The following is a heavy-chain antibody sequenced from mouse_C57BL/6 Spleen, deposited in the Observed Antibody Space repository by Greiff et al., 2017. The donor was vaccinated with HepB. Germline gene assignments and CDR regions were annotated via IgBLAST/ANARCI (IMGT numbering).Heavy chain of an antibody. D-gene: IGHD2-2*01. CDR2: ISYDGSN. V-gene: IGHV3-6*01. J-gene: IGHJ3*01. Sequence: EVQLQESGPGLVKPSQSLSLTCSVTGYSITSGYYWNWIRQFPGNKLEWMGYISYDGSNNYNPSLKNRISITRDTSKNQFFLKLNSVTTEDTATYYCARALYGYDEFAYWGQGTLVTVSA. CDR3: ARALYGYDEFAY. CDR1: GYSITSGYY.